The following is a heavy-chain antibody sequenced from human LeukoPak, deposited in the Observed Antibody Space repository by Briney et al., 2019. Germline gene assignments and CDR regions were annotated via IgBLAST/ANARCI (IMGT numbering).Heavy chain of an antibody. CDR1: GFTVSNNY. CDR3: ARGTLNIPGEHGAFDY. Sequence: PGGSLRLSCAASGFTVSNNYMTWVRQAPGKGLEWVSIISSGSSAIFSADALKGRFTISRDDAKNLLYLEMNSLRAEDPAVYYCARGTLNIPGEHGAFDYWGQGTLVTVSS. J-gene: IGHJ4*02. CDR2: ISSGSSAI. V-gene: IGHV3-21*01. D-gene: IGHD1-14*01.